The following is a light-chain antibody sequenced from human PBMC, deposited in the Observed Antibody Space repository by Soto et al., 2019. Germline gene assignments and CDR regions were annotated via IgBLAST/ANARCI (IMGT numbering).Light chain of an antibody. CDR3: SSYASSSTLYV. Sequence: QSALTQPASVSGSPGQSITISCTGTSSDVGGYNYVSWYQQHPGKAPKVIIYDVSNRPSGVSNRFSGSKSGNTASLTISRLQAEDEADYYCSSYASSSTLYVFGTGTKLTVL. V-gene: IGLV2-14*01. J-gene: IGLJ1*01. CDR2: DVS. CDR1: SSDVGGYNY.